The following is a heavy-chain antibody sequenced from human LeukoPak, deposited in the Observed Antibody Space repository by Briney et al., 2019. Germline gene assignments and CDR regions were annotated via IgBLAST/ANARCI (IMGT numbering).Heavy chain of an antibody. D-gene: IGHD1-26*01. V-gene: IGHV1-8*01. CDR1: GYTFTSYD. Sequence: ASVKVSCKASGYTFTSYDINWVRQATGQGLEWMGWMNPNSGNTGYAQEFQGRVTMTRNTSISTAYMELGSLRSEDTAVYYCARALGSKPFDYWGQGTLVTVSS. CDR2: MNPNSGNT. J-gene: IGHJ4*02. CDR3: ARALGSKPFDY.